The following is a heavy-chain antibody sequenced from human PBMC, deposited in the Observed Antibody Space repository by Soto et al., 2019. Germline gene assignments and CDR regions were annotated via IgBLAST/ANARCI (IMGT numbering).Heavy chain of an antibody. CDR1: GFTFSGYG. CDR2: ISHDGSDQ. D-gene: IGHD2-15*01. J-gene: IGHJ4*02. CDR3: ARSLGGSSYFVSDH. V-gene: IGHV3-30*03. Sequence: QVQLVESGGGVVQPGRSLRLSCAASGFTFSGYGMHWVRQAPGKGLEWVAVISHDGSDQYYADSVKGRFTISRDNSKNTLYLQMNSLSGEDTAMYYCARSLGGSSYFVSDHWGQGTLVTVSS.